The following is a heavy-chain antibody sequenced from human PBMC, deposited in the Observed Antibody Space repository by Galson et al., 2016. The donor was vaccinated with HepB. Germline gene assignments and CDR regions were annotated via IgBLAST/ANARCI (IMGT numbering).Heavy chain of an antibody. CDR2: ISADASRR. CDR3: AKGGSYYPV. J-gene: IGHJ4*02. CDR1: GFTLSTSS. V-gene: IGHV3-23*01. D-gene: IGHD1-26*01. Sequence: SLRLSCAVSGFTLSTSSMSWVRQAPGKGLEWVSTISADASRRYYASSVKGRFTFSRDDSKNTPFLQMNSLGVGDTAIYYCAKGGSYYPVWGQGTPVTVPS.